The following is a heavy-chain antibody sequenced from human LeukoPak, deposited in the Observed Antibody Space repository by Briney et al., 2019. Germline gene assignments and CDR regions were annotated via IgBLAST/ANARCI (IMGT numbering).Heavy chain of an antibody. J-gene: IGHJ4*02. CDR1: GDSILGFY. D-gene: IGHD2-2*01. CDR3: ARDVVAARGSFDY. CDR2: IYASGST. V-gene: IGHV4-4*07. Sequence: PSETLSLTCTVSGDSILGFYWSWIRQAAGKELEGIGHIYASGSTNYNPSLKSRVTMSVDMSKNQYSLKLGSVTAEDTAVYYCARDVVAARGSFDYWGQGTLVTVSS.